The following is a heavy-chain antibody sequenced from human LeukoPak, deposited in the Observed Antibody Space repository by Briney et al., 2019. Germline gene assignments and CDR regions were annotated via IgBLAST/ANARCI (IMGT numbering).Heavy chain of an antibody. CDR3: ARSLDRHHDY. D-gene: IGHD3-9*01. CDR2: ISGRSNPI. CDR1: GFTFSSYA. Sequence: PGGSLRLSCAASGFTFSSYAMSWVRRAPGKGLEWISYISGRSNPIYYADSMRGRFTISRDNAKNSLYLQMNSLRAEDTAVYYCARSLDRHHDYWGQGILVTVSS. V-gene: IGHV3-48*01. J-gene: IGHJ4*02.